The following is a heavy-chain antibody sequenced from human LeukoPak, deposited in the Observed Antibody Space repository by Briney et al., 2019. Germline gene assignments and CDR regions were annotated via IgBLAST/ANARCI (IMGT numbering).Heavy chain of an antibody. D-gene: IGHD4-23*01. CDR1: GFTFSSYS. J-gene: IGHJ5*02. Sequence: GGSLRLSCAASGFTFSSYSMNWVRQAPGKGLEWVSSISSSSSYIYYADSVKGRFTISRDNAKNSLYLQMNSLRAEDTAVYYCARCGGGNPRWFDPWGQGTLVTVSS. CDR2: ISSSSSYI. CDR3: ARCGGGNPRWFDP. V-gene: IGHV3-21*01.